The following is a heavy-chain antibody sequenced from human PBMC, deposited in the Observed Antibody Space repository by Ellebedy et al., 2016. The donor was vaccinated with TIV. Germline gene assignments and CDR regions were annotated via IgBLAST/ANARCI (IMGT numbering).Heavy chain of an antibody. CDR1: GFTFNTYG. D-gene: IGHD2-8*01. J-gene: IGHJ6*02. Sequence: GESLKISCVASGFTFNTYGMHWVRQAPGKGLEWVAVISYDGSKKDHGDSVKGRFIISRDNSKNTLYLQMNSLSAEDTAVYFCAKDRGSRDSVYPNGMDAWGQGITVTVSS. CDR3: AKDRGSRDSVYPNGMDA. V-gene: IGHV3-30*18. CDR2: ISYDGSKK.